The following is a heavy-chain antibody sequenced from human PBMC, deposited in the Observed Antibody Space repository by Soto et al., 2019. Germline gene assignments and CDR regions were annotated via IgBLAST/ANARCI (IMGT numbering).Heavy chain of an antibody. D-gene: IGHD4-17*01. J-gene: IGHJ4*02. CDR3: AKESMPEHYGDIRFDY. Sequence: DVQLLESGGGMVQPGGSLRLSCEASGFSFVNYALSWVRQAPGKRLEWVATLSAGRRAYYADSVKGRFTIAKDFSTNTLHLQARSLRADDTAVYYCAKESMPEHYGDIRFDYWGQGTLVSVSS. CDR2: LSAGRRA. CDR1: GFSFVNYA. V-gene: IGHV3-23*01.